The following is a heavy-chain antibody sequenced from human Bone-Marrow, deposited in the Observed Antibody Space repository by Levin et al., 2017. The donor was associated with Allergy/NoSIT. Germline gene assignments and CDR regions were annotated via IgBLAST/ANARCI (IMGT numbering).Heavy chain of an antibody. CDR2: ITSSSSYI. CDR3: ARGLEYSGLP. Sequence: SCAASEFTFSSYSMNWVRQAPGKGLNWVSSITSSSSYIYYADSVKGRFTITRDNAKNSLYLQMNSLRAEDTAVYYCARGLEYSGLPWGQGTLVIVSS. V-gene: IGHV3-21*01. J-gene: IGHJ5*02. CDR1: EFTFSSYS. D-gene: IGHD5-12*01.